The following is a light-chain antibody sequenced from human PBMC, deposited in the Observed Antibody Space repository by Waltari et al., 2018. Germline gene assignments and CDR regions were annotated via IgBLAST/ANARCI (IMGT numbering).Light chain of an antibody. CDR1: QSVLYNSNNKNY. J-gene: IGKJ1*01. CDR2: WAS. Sequence: DIVMTQSPNSLAVSLGERATINCKSSQSVLYNSNNKNYLAWYQPKPGQPPKRLIYWASTRESGVPDRFSGSGSGTDFTLSISSLQAEDVAVYYCQQHYISRTFGQGTRVEIK. V-gene: IGKV4-1*01. CDR3: QQHYISRT.